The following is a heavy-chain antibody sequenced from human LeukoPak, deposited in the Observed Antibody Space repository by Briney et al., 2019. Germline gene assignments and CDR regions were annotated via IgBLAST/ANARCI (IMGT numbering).Heavy chain of an antibody. CDR2: IYYSGST. V-gene: IGHV4-59*12. D-gene: IGHD3-22*01. CDR1: GGSISSYY. CDR3: VGDIHGGYFDS. J-gene: IGHJ4*02. Sequence: RSSETLSLTCTVSGGSISSYYWSWIRQPPGKGLEWIGYIYYSGSTNYNPSLKSRVTISVDTSKNQYSLRLTSMTAADTAMYFCVGDIHGGYFDSWGQGSLVSVSS.